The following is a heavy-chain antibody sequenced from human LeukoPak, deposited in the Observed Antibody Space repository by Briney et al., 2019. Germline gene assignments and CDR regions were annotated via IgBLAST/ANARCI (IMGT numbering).Heavy chain of an antibody. CDR2: IIPIFGTA. J-gene: IGHJ4*02. CDR1: GGTFSSYA. Sequence: ASVKVSCKASGGTFSSYAISWVRQAPGQGLEWMGGIIPIFGTANYAQKFQGRVTITTDESTSTAYMELSILRSEDTAVYYCARDMDTAMVPGVFDYWGQGTLVTVSS. D-gene: IGHD5-18*01. CDR3: ARDMDTAMVPGVFDY. V-gene: IGHV1-69*05.